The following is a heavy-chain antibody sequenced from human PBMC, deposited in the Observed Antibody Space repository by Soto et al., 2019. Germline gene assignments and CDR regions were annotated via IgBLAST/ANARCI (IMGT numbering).Heavy chain of an antibody. J-gene: IGHJ4*02. CDR1: GFTFSSYG. CDR3: AKGYPESYYYDSSGYYTEYYFDY. V-gene: IGHV3-30*18. D-gene: IGHD3-22*01. CDR2: ISYDGSNK. Sequence: PGGSLRLSCAASGFTFSSYGMHWVRQAPGKGLEWVAVISYDGSNKYYADSVKGRFTISRDNSKNTLYLQMNSLRAEDTAVYYCAKGYPESYYYDSSGYYTEYYFDYWGQGTLVTVSS.